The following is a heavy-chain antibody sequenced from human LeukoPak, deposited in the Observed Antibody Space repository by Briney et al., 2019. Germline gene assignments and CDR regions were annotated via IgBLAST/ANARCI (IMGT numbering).Heavy chain of an antibody. CDR2: ISSSSDHI. CDR3: ARGVVPAAFDY. V-gene: IGHV3-21*01. CDR1: GFTFSSYS. Sequence: GGSLRLSCAASGFTFSSYSMNWVRQAPGKGLEWVSSISSSSDHIAYADSVKGRFTISRDNAKNALYLQVNSLRAEDTAVYYCARGVVPAAFDYWGQGTLVTVSS. D-gene: IGHD2-2*01. J-gene: IGHJ4*02.